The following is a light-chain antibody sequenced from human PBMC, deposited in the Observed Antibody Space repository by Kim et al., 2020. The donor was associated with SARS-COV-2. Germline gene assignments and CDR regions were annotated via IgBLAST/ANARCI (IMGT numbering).Light chain of an antibody. V-gene: IGKV1-5*03. Sequence: DIQMTQSPSTLSASVGDRVTITCRASQTVTTWLDWYQQKPGKAPKLLIHKASSLQSGVPSRFSGSGSGTEFTLTISSLQPDDFGTYYCQQYNDCPYTFGQGTKLEI. CDR2: KAS. CDR1: QTVTTW. J-gene: IGKJ2*01. CDR3: QQYNDCPYT.